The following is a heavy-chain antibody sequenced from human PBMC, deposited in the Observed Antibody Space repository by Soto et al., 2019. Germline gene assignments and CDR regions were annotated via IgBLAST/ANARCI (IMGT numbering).Heavy chain of an antibody. D-gene: IGHD4-17*01. CDR1: GFTFTPYN. Sequence: GGSLRLSCTASGFTFTPYNMNWVRQAPGKGLEWVSSVSSSSYTIEYADSVKGRFTISRDNAKNSLYLQMNSLRDEDTAVYYCTREHPVDTDYGAYPPFDFWGQGTLVTVSS. J-gene: IGHJ4*02. V-gene: IGHV3-21*06. CDR2: VSSSSYTI. CDR3: TREHPVDTDYGAYPPFDF.